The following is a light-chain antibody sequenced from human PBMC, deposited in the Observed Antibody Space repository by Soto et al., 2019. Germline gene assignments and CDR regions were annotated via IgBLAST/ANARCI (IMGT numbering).Light chain of an antibody. CDR1: SSDVGGYNY. CDR3: SSYTSSITYV. J-gene: IGLJ1*01. V-gene: IGLV2-14*01. Sequence: ALPQPASVSGSPGQSITISCPGTSSDVGGYNYVSWYQQHPGKAPKLMIYEVTNRPSGVSNRFSGSKSGNTASLTISGLQADDEADYYCSSYTSSITYVFGTGTQLTVL. CDR2: EVT.